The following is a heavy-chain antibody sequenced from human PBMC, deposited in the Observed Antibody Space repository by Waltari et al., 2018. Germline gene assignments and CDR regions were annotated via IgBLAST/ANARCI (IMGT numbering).Heavy chain of an antibody. D-gene: IGHD1-26*01. V-gene: IGHV4-4*02. J-gene: IGHJ4*02. Sequence: QLQLQESGPGLVKPSGTLSLTCAVSGDSMSSTDCWIWVRQPPGKGLEWVGQVRGDGKTNYNPSFASRITISLATYNKQFSLKVTSATAADTAIYYCARDRGRGLYLDSWGPGTQVTVSP. CDR1: GDSMSSTDC. CDR2: VRGDGKT. CDR3: ARDRGRGLYLDS.